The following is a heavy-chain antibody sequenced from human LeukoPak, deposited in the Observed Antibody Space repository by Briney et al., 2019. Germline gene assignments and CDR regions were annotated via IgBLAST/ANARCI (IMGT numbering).Heavy chain of an antibody. CDR2: ISSSSSHI. V-gene: IGHV3-21*06. Sequence: GGSLRLSCAASGFTFSSYSMNWVRQAPGKGLEWVSSISSSSSHIYYADSVKDRFTISRENSKNTLYLQMDSLRTEDTAVYYCAKDANYKYSSSWWPDYWGQGTLVTVSS. J-gene: IGHJ4*02. CDR1: GFTFSSYS. D-gene: IGHD6-13*01. CDR3: AKDANYKYSSSWWPDY.